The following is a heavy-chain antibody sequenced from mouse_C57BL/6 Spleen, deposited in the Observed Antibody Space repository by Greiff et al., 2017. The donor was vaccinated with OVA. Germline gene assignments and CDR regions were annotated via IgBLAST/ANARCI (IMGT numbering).Heavy chain of an antibody. J-gene: IGHJ2*01. CDR1: GYTFTDYY. Sequence: EVQLQQSGPELVKPGASVKISCKASGYTFTDYYMNWVKQSHGKSLEWIGDINPNNGGTSYNQKFKGKATLTVDKSSSTAYMELRSLTSEDSAVYYCARTPRGYFGYWGQGTTLTVSS. V-gene: IGHV1-26*01. CDR2: INPNNGGT. CDR3: ARTPRGYFGY.